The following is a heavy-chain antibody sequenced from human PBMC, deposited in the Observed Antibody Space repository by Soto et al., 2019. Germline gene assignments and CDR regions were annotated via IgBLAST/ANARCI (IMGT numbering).Heavy chain of an antibody. D-gene: IGHD6-19*01. V-gene: IGHV3-30*18. CDR1: GFTFSSYG. CDR2: ISYDGSNK. CDR3: AKDQDSSGWYVSQYYYYGMDV. J-gene: IGHJ6*02. Sequence: GGSLRLSCAASGFTFSSYGMHWVRQAPGKGLEWVAVISYDGSNKYYADSVKGRFTISRDNSKNTLYLQMNSLRAEDTAVYYCAKDQDSSGWYVSQYYYYGMDVWGQRTTVTVSS.